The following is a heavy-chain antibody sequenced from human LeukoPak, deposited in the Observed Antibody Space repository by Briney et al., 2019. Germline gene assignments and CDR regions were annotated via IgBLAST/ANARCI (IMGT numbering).Heavy chain of an antibody. D-gene: IGHD2-2*01. CDR2: ISYSGST. V-gene: IGHV4-61*01. CDR1: GGSVSSGSYY. J-gene: IGHJ4*02. Sequence: SETLSLTCTVSGGSVSSGSYYWNWIRQPPGKGLEWIGYISYSGSTNYNPSLKSRVTILVDTSKNQFSLKLSSVTAADTAVYYCVRWYCSRTSCYLDCWGQGTLVTVSS. CDR3: VRWYCSRTSCYLDC.